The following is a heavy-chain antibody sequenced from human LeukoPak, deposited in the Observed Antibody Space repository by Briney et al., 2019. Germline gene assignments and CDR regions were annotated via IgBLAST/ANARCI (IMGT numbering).Heavy chain of an antibody. D-gene: IGHD2-2*01. J-gene: IGHJ4*01. CDR3: ASLYCSSTSCYGIGY. CDR2: ISAYNGDT. V-gene: IGHV1-18*01. CDR1: GYTFTSYG. Sequence: ASVKISCKASGYTFTSYGISWVRQAPGQGPEWMGWISAYNGDTNYAQKFQGRVTMTTDTSTSTAYMELRSLRSDDTAMYYCASLYCSSTSCYGIGYWGHGTLVTVSS.